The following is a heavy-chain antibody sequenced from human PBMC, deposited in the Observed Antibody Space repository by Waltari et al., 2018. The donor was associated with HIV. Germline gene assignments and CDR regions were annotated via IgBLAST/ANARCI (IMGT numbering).Heavy chain of an antibody. D-gene: IGHD3-22*01. J-gene: IGHJ4*02. Sequence: EVKLVQSGGGLVQPGGSLRLSCTASGVTFRSHAMSWVRQTPGKGLQWVSTISGSGSHTYYADSAKGLFTISRDNSENTLFLQMTRLRVEDTARYFCAKDFDTSGLPYVVIDSWGQGTLVTVSS. CDR1: GVTFRSHA. V-gene: IGHV3-23*04. CDR2: ISGSGSHT. CDR3: AKDFDTSGLPYVVIDS.